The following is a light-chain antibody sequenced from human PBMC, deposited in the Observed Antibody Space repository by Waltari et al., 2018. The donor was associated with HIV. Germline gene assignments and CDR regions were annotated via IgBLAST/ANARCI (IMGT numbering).Light chain of an antibody. CDR1: ESVSSNY. V-gene: IGKV3-20*01. Sequence: EIVLTQSPGTLSLSPGERADLSCRASESVSSNYLAWYQQKPGQAPRPLIHGASSRATGIPDRFSGSGSGTDFTLTISRLEPEDFAVYYCQQYGSSPGTFGQGTKLEIE. J-gene: IGKJ2*01. CDR3: QQYGSSPGT. CDR2: GAS.